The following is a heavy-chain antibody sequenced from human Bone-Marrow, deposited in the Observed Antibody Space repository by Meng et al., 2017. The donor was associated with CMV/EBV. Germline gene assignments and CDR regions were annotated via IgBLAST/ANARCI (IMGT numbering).Heavy chain of an antibody. CDR3: GWTGTANYYYYGMDV. J-gene: IGHJ6*02. CDR2: IYYSGST. D-gene: IGHD1-7*01. CDR1: GYSISSGYY. V-gene: IGHV4-61*01. Sequence: SETLSLTCTVSGYSISSGYYWGWIRQPPGKGLEWIGYIYYSGSTNYNPSLKSRVTISVDTSKNQFSLKLSSVTAADTAVYYCGWTGTANYYYYGMDVWGQGTTVTVSS.